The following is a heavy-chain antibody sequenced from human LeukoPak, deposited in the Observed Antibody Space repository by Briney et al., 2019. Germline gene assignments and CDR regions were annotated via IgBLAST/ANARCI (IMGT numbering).Heavy chain of an antibody. J-gene: IGHJ4*02. CDR2: ISGGGVST. V-gene: IGHV3-23*01. D-gene: IGHD2-8*01. CDR1: GFTLSSYA. CDR3: AKDQDCSNGICYTGFDY. Sequence: GGSLRLSCAASGFTLSSYAMSWVRQAPGKGLEWVSAISGGGVSTYYADSVKGRFTISRDNSKNTLYPQMKSLRAEDTAVYYCAKDQDCSNGICYTGFDYWGQGTLVTVSS.